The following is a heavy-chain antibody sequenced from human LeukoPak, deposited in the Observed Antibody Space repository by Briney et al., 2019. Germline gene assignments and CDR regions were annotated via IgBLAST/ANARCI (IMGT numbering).Heavy chain of an antibody. V-gene: IGHV3-30-3*01. J-gene: IGHJ4*02. CDR3: ARVGYGDYY. CDR1: GFTFSSYA. Sequence: GGSLRLSCAASGFTFSSYAMHWVRQAPGKGLEWVAVISYDGSNKYYADSVKGRFTISRDNSKNTLYLQMNSLRAEDTAVYYCARVGYGDYYWGQGTLVTVSS. CDR2: ISYDGSNK. D-gene: IGHD4-17*01.